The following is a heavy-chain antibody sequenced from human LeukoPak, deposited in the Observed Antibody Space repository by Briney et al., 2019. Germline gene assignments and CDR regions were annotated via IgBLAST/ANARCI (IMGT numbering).Heavy chain of an antibody. J-gene: IGHJ3*01. CDR3: AREEHRLAEAGTSAFGL. CDR1: GFTFSENW. V-gene: IGHV3-74*01. Sequence: GGSLRLSCVASGFTFSENWMHWVRQAPGKGLAWVSHINRDGGLTNYADSVKGRFTISRDNARNTVYLQMSSLRVEDTAIYFCAREEHRLAEAGTSAFGLGGQGTLVTVS. D-gene: IGHD6-13*01. CDR2: INRDGGLT.